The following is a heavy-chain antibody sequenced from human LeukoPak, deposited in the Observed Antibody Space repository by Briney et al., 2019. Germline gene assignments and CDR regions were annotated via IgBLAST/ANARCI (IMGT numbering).Heavy chain of an antibody. J-gene: IGHJ4*02. CDR3: ASRQPAISAAD. CDR1: GGSFSGYY. CDR2: INHSGST. Sequence: SETLSLTCAVYGGSFSGYYWSWIRQPPGKGLEWIGEINHSGSTSYNPSPKSRVTISVDTSKNQFSLKLSSVTAADTAVYYCASRQPAISAADWGQGTLVTVSS. V-gene: IGHV4-34*01. D-gene: IGHD6-13*01.